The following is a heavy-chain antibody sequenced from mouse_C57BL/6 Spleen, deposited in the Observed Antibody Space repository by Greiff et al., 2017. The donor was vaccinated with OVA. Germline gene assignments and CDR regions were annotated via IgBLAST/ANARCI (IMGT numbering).Heavy chain of an antibody. J-gene: IGHJ3*01. CDR2: IDPSDSYT. CDR3: ARSVNYDGYHRGFAY. D-gene: IGHD2-3*01. CDR1: GYTFTSYW. V-gene: IGHV1-69*01. Sequence: QVQLQQPGAELVMPGASVKLSCKASGYTFTSYWMPWVKQRPGQGLEWIGEIDPSDSYTNYNQKFKGKSTLTVDKSSSTAYMQLSSLTSEDSAVYYCARSVNYDGYHRGFAYWGQGTLVTVSA.